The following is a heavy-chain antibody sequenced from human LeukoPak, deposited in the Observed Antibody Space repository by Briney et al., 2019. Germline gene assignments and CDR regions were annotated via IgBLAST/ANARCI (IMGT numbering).Heavy chain of an antibody. Sequence: PGGSLRLSCAASGFTFRSYAMSWVGQAQGMGLEWVTAISGSGGSTYYADTAKGRFTISRDNSKNTLYLQMNSLRAEDTAVYYCAKSPPSTTNYFDYWGQGTLVTVSS. D-gene: IGHD4-17*01. V-gene: IGHV3-23*01. CDR1: GFTFRSYA. CDR2: ISGSGGST. CDR3: AKSPPSTTNYFDY. J-gene: IGHJ4*02.